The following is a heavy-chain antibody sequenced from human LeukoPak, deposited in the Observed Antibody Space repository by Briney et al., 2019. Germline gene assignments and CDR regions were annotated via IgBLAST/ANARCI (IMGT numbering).Heavy chain of an antibody. V-gene: IGHV3-23*01. CDR2: ISGSGGST. CDR3: ARNPLFVWGSYRSTYYFDY. J-gene: IGHJ4*02. CDR1: GFTFSSYA. D-gene: IGHD3-16*02. Sequence: GGSLRLSCAASGFTFSSYAMSWVRQAPGKGLEWVSAISGSGGSTYYADSVKGRFTISRDNSKNTLYLQMNSLRAEDTAVYYCARNPLFVWGSYRSTYYFDYWGQGTLVTVSS.